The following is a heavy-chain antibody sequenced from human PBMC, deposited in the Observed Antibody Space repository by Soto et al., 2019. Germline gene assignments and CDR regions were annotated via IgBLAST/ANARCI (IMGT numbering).Heavy chain of an antibody. V-gene: IGHV1-18*01. CDR2: ISAYNGNT. Sequence: VKVSCKASGYTFTSYGISWVRQAPGQGLEWMGWISAYNGNTNYAQKLQGRVTMTTDTSTSTAYMELRSLRSDDTAVYYCARGKGMIVVPDTNYYYYYGMDVWGQGTTVTVSS. CDR3: ARGKGMIVVPDTNYYYYYGMDV. CDR1: GYTFTSYG. J-gene: IGHJ6*02. D-gene: IGHD3-22*01.